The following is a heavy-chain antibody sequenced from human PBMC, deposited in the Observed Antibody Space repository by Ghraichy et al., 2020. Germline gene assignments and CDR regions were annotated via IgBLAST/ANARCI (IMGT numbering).Heavy chain of an antibody. D-gene: IGHD4-23*01. Sequence: ASVKVSCKASGYTFTSYDINWVRQATGQGLEWMGWMNPNSGNTGYAQKFQGRVTMTRNTSISTAYMELSSLRSEDTAVYYCARGFQTKTTVDWYFDLWGRGTLVTVSS. CDR2: MNPNSGNT. J-gene: IGHJ2*01. CDR3: ARGFQTKTTVDWYFDL. V-gene: IGHV1-8*01. CDR1: GYTFTSYD.